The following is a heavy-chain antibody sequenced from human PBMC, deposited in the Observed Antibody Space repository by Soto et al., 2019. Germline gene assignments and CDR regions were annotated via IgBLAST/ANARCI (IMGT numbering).Heavy chain of an antibody. Sequence: SETLSLTCTVSGGSMSSYYWSWIRQSPGKGLEWIGYIYYSGSTNYNPSLRSRVAISLDTSKNQFSLMLSSVTAADTAVYYCARGEWLATIKPYFAYWGQGTLVTVSS. CDR3: ARGEWLATIKPYFAY. J-gene: IGHJ4*02. CDR1: GGSMSSYY. D-gene: IGHD5-12*01. V-gene: IGHV4-59*01. CDR2: IYYSGST.